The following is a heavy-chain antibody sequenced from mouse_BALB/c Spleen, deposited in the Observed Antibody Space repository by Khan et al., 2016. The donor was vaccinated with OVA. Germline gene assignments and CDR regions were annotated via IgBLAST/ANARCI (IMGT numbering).Heavy chain of an antibody. Sequence: QIQLVQSGPELKKPGETVKISCKASGYTLTNYGMNWVKQAPGKGLKWMGWINTYTGEPTYAEDFKGRIAFSLETSASTAYLQINNLKNEDTDTYCRARSDGNYWFDYWGQGTLVTVSA. V-gene: IGHV9-3-1*01. D-gene: IGHD2-1*01. CDR2: INTYTGEP. CDR3: ARSDGNYWFDY. CDR1: GYTLTNYG. J-gene: IGHJ3*01.